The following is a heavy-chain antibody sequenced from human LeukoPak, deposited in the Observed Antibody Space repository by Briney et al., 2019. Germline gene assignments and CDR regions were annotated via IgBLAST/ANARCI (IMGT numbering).Heavy chain of an antibody. CDR1: GFTFSSYE. Sequence: GSLRLSCAASGFTFSSYEMHWVRQPPGKGLEWIREVNLQGSTNYNPSLMGRVAISVDTSENHVSLQLTSVTAADTAVYYCARTEAAAAHTYDAFDIWGQGTMVTVSS. CDR2: VNLQGST. V-gene: IGHV4-34*01. D-gene: IGHD6-13*01. CDR3: ARTEAAAAHTYDAFDI. J-gene: IGHJ3*02.